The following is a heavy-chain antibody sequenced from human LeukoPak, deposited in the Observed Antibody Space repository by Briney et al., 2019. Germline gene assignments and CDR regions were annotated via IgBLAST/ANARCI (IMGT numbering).Heavy chain of an antibody. CDR3: ARDLRLTVAFDI. V-gene: IGHV4-34*01. D-gene: IGHD3-22*01. Sequence: PSETLSLTCAVYGGSFSGYYWSWIRQPPGKGLEWIGEINHSGSTNYNPSLKSRVTISVDTSKNQFSLKLSSVTAADTAVYYCARDLRLTVAFDIWGQGTMVTVSS. J-gene: IGHJ3*02. CDR2: INHSGST. CDR1: GGSFSGYY.